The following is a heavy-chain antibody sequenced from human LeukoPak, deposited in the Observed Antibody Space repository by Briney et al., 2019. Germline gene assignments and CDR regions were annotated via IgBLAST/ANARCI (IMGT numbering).Heavy chain of an antibody. V-gene: IGHV1-2*02. J-gene: IGHJ4*02. CDR2: INPNSGGT. D-gene: IGHD3-10*01. Sequence: ASVKVSCEASGYTFTGYYMHWVRQAPGQGLEWMGWINPNSGGTNYAQKFQGRVTMTRDTSISTAYMELSRLRSDDTAVYYCARDKILWFRELLGYWGQGTLVTVSS. CDR1: GYTFTGYY. CDR3: ARDKILWFRELLGY.